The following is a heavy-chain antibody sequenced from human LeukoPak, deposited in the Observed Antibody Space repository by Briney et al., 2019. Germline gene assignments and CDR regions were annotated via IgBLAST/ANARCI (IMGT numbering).Heavy chain of an antibody. CDR3: TRDRSRAEDD. Sequence: GGSLRLSCAASGFTFSSYSMNWVRQAPGKGLEWVSSISSSSSYIYYADSVKGRFTISRDNAKNSLYLQMNSLRGEDTAVYYCTRDRSRAEDDWGQGTLVTVSS. J-gene: IGHJ4*02. V-gene: IGHV3-21*01. CDR1: GFTFSSYS. D-gene: IGHD1-14*01. CDR2: ISSSSSYI.